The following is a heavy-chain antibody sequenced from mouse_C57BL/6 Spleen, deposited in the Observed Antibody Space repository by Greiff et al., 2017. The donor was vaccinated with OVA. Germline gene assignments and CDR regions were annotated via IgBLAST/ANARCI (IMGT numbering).Heavy chain of an antibody. CDR3: ARQDDYYAMDY. CDR2: INPSNGGT. J-gene: IGHJ4*01. Sequence: QVHVKQPGTELVKPGASVKLSCKASGYTFTSYWMHWVKQRPGQGLEWIGNINPSNGGTNYNEKFKSKATLTVDKSSSTAYMQLSSLTSEDSAVYYCARQDDYYAMDYWGQGTSVTVSS. CDR1: GYTFTSYW. V-gene: IGHV1-53*01.